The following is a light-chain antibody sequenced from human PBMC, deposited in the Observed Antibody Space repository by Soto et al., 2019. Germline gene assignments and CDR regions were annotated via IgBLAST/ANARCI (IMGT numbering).Light chain of an antibody. CDR1: ESITTY. Sequence: IVLTQSPAILSLFPGERATLSCRASESITTYLGWYQQKPGQAPRPLIYDASNRATGIPARFSGSGSGTEFTLTINSLEHEDSAVYFCQQRSSGVTFGQGTRLEIK. V-gene: IGKV3-11*01. CDR3: QQRSSGVT. J-gene: IGKJ5*01. CDR2: DAS.